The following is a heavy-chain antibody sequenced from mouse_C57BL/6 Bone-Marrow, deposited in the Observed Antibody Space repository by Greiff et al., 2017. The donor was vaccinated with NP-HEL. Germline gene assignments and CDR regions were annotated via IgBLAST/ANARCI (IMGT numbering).Heavy chain of an antibody. Sequence: EVKLMESGGGLVKPGGSLKLSCAASGFTFSSYAMSWVRQTPEKRLEWVATISDGGSYTYYPDNVKGRFTISRDNAKNNLYLQMSHLKSEDTAMYYCARDRGDGYDDLDYWGQGTTLTVSS. J-gene: IGHJ2*01. CDR3: ARDRGDGYDDLDY. D-gene: IGHD2-2*01. CDR1: GFTFSSYA. V-gene: IGHV5-4*01. CDR2: ISDGGSYT.